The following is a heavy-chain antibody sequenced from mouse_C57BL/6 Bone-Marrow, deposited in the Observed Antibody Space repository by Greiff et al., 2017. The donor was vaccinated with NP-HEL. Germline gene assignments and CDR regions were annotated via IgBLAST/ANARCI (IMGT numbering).Heavy chain of an antibody. Sequence: EVQRVESGGGLVKPGGSLKLSCAASGFTFSSYAMSWVRQTPEKRLEWVATISDGGSYTYYPDNVKGRFTISRDNAKNNLYLQMSHLKSEDTAMYYCARGNYYGSSYGYWYFDVWGTGTTVTVSS. CDR2: ISDGGSYT. J-gene: IGHJ1*03. CDR1: GFTFSSYA. V-gene: IGHV5-4*01. CDR3: ARGNYYGSSYGYWYFDV. D-gene: IGHD1-1*01.